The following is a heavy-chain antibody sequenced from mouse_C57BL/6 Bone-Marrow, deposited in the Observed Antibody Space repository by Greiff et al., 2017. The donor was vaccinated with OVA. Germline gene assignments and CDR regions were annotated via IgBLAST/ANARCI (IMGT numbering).Heavy chain of an antibody. J-gene: IGHJ3*01. Sequence: VQLQQSGPELVKPGASVKISCKASGYSFTGYYMNWVKQSPEKSLEWIREINPSTGGTTYNQKFKAKATLTVDKSSSTAYMQLKSLTSEDSAVYYCARGGTSPFAYWGQGTLVTVSA. CDR1: GYSFTGYY. CDR2: INPSTGGT. V-gene: IGHV1-42*01. CDR3: ARGGTSPFAY. D-gene: IGHD4-1*01.